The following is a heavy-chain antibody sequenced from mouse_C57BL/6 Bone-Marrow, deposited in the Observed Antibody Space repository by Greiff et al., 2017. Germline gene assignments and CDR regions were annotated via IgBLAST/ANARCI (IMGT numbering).Heavy chain of an antibody. Sequence: QVQLQQPGAELVKPGASVKLSCKASGYTFTSYWMHWVKQRPGQGLEWIGMIHPNSGSTNYNEKFKNKATLTVDKSSSTAYMQLSSLTSEDSAVYYCARYDGYYVDYWGQGNTLTVSS. CDR2: IHPNSGST. CDR3: ARYDGYYVDY. CDR1: GYTFTSYW. J-gene: IGHJ2*01. D-gene: IGHD2-3*01. V-gene: IGHV1-64*01.